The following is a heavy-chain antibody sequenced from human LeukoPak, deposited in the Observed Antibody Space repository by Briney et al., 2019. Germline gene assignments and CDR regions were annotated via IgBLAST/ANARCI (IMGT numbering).Heavy chain of an antibody. Sequence: PGGSLRLSCAASGFTFSSYSMNWVRQAPGKGLEWVSSISNSSSYIYYADSVKGRFTISRDNAKNSLYLQMNSLRAEDTAVYYCARGPLYDILTGVPGQHWGQGTLVTVSS. CDR1: GFTFSSYS. V-gene: IGHV3-21*01. D-gene: IGHD3-9*01. CDR3: ARGPLYDILTGVPGQH. J-gene: IGHJ1*01. CDR2: ISNSSSYI.